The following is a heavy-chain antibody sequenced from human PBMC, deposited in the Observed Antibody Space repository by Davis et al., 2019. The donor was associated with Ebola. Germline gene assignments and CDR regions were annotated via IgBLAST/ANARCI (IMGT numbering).Heavy chain of an antibody. CDR1: GYRFTSYW. Sequence: GGSLRLSCKGSGYRFTSYWIAWVRQMPGKGLEWMGIIYPGDSDTRYSPSFQGQVTISADKSISTAYLQWSSLKASDTAMYYCARRRGYPYYYGMDVWGQGTTVTVSS. V-gene: IGHV5-51*01. CDR3: ARRRGYPYYYGMDV. D-gene: IGHD5-18*01. CDR2: IYPGDSDT. J-gene: IGHJ6*02.